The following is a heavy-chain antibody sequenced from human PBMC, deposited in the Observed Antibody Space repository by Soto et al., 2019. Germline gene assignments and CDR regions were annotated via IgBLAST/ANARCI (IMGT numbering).Heavy chain of an antibody. V-gene: IGHV4-30-2*01. D-gene: IGHD6-25*01. CDR1: GGSISSGGYS. CDR3: AKARGRLYGMDV. Sequence: PSETLSLTCAVSGGSISSGGYSWSWIRQPPGKGPEWIGYIYHSGSTYYNPSLKSRVTISVDRSKNQFSLKLSSVTAADTAVYYCAKARGRLYGMDVWGQGTTVTVSS. J-gene: IGHJ6*02. CDR2: IYHSGST.